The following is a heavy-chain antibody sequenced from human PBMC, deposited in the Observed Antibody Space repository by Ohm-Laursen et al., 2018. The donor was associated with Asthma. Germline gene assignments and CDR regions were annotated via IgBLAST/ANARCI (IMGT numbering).Heavy chain of an antibody. Sequence: GTLSLTCSVSGGSISSFNWSWIRQPPGKGLEWIVYVFDSGSTHYNPSLKSRVTISVDTSKKQFYLKLSSVTAADTAVYYCVREDFDWPPGYCDYWGQGTLVTVSS. CDR2: VFDSGST. V-gene: IGHV4-59*01. CDR3: VREDFDWPPGYCDY. J-gene: IGHJ4*02. CDR1: GGSISSFN. D-gene: IGHD3-9*01.